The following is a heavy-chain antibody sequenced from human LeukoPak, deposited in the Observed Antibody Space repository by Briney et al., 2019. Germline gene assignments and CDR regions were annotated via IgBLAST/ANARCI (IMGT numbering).Heavy chain of an antibody. Sequence: SETLSLTCTVSGGSISNYYRNWIRQPAGKGLEWIGHIYASGSTNYNPSLKSRVTMSVDTSKSQFSLKLSSVTAADTAVYYCARDRVNYYDSSPFDYWGQGSLVTVSS. V-gene: IGHV4-4*07. CDR3: ARDRVNYYDSSPFDY. CDR1: GGSISNYY. J-gene: IGHJ4*02. D-gene: IGHD3-22*01. CDR2: IYASGST.